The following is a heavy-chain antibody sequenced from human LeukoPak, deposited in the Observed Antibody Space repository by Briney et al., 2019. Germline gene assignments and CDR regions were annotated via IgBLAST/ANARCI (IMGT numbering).Heavy chain of an antibody. CDR3: AKGVSSWYPPHFDY. Sequence: GGSLRLSCAASGFTFSSYGMHWVRQAPGKGLEWVAVISYDGNNKYYAESVKGRFTISRDNPKNTLYLQMNSLRAEDTAVYYCAKGVSSWYPPHFDYWGQGTLITVSS. V-gene: IGHV3-30*18. J-gene: IGHJ4*02. CDR2: ISYDGNNK. CDR1: GFTFSSYG. D-gene: IGHD6-13*01.